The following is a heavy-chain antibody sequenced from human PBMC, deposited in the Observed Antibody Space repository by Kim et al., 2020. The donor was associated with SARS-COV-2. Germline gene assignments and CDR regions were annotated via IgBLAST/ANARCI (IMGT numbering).Heavy chain of an antibody. CDR3: AREGVEWFGELLHPYYYYGMDV. J-gene: IGHJ6*02. D-gene: IGHD3-10*01. V-gene: IGHV3-74*01. Sequence: GGSLRLSCAASGFTFSSYWMHWVRQAPGKGLVWVSRINSDGSSTSYADSVKGRFTISRDNAKNTLYLQMNSLRAEDTAVYYCAREGVEWFGELLHPYYYYGMDVWGQGTTVTVS. CDR1: GFTFSSYW. CDR2: INSDGSST.